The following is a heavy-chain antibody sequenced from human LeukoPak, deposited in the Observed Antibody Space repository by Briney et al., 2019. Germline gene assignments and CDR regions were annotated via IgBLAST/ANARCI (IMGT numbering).Heavy chain of an antibody. CDR3: ASLRLGRDFDMDV. Sequence: ASVKVSCKVPGYTLTELSILWVRQAPGKGLEWMGNSDPKDGKGTYAQNFQGRVMMTEDTPTETAYMDLSSLRSEDTAVYYCASLRLGRDFDMDVWGQGTTVTVSS. J-gene: IGHJ6*02. CDR2: SDPKDGKG. CDR1: GYTLTELS. V-gene: IGHV1-24*01. D-gene: IGHD3-3*01.